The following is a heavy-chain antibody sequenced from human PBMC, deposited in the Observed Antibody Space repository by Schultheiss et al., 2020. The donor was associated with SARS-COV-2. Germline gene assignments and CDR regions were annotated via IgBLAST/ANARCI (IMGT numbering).Heavy chain of an antibody. CDR2: IYYSGST. CDR3: ARSRGYSGYDNAFDAFDI. Sequence: SETLSLTCTVSGGSISSGGYYWSWIRQPPGKGLEWIGYIYYSGSTYYNPSLKSRVTISVDTSKNQFSLKLSSVTAADTAVYYCARSRGYSGYDNAFDAFDIWGQGTMVTVSS. J-gene: IGHJ3*02. V-gene: IGHV4-30-4*01. CDR1: GGSISSGGYY. D-gene: IGHD5-12*01.